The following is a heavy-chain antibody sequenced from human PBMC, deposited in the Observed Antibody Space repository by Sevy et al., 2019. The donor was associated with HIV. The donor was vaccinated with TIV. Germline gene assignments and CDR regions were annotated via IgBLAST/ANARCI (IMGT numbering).Heavy chain of an antibody. CDR1: VFTFSSYA. D-gene: IGHD2-2*01. Sequence: GGSLRLSCAASVFTFSSYAMSWVRQAPGKGLEWVSAISGSGGSTYYADSVKGRFTISRDNSKNMLYLQMNSLRAEDTAVYYCAKGYCSSTSCYVGYYYYGMDVWGQGTTVTVSS. CDR3: AKGYCSSTSCYVGYYYYGMDV. CDR2: ISGSGGST. V-gene: IGHV3-23*01. J-gene: IGHJ6*02.